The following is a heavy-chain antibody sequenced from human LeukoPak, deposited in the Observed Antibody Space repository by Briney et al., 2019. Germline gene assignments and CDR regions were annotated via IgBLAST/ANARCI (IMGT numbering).Heavy chain of an antibody. CDR3: ARGLYSSGWSKLGTYYYYMDV. Sequence: SETLSLTCTVSGGSISSYYWSWIRQPAGKGLEWIGRIYTSGSTNYNPSLKSRVTMSVDTSKNQFSLKLSSVTAADTAVYYCARGLYSSGWSKLGTYYYYMDVWGKGTTVTVSS. D-gene: IGHD6-19*01. V-gene: IGHV4-4*07. J-gene: IGHJ6*03. CDR1: GGSISSYY. CDR2: IYTSGST.